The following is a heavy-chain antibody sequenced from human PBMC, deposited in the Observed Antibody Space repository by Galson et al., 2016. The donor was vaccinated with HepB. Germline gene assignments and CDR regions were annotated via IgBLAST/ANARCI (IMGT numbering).Heavy chain of an antibody. Sequence: SLRLSCAVSGFTFSDHYMDWVRQAPGKGLEWIARSRNRRHSYTTVYAASVRGRFTISREVSTDSLYLQMNSLSSEDSAVDYCTRGFTGTTHPYIYYGVDVWGQGTTVTVSS. V-gene: IGHV3-72*01. J-gene: IGHJ6*02. CDR2: SRNRRHSYTT. CDR3: TRGFTGTTHPYIYYGVDV. D-gene: IGHD3-9*01. CDR1: GFTFSDHY.